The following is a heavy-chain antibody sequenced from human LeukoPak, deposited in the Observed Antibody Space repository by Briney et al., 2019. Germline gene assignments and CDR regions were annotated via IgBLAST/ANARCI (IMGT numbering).Heavy chain of an antibody. Sequence: GESLKISCEGSGYTFTRYWIGWVRQMPGKGLEWMGIIYPGDSETSYSPPFQGQVTMSAAKSINTAYLQWSSLKASDTAIYYCARLGLVGDSDPAYFDYWGQGTQVTVSS. CDR3: ARLGLVGDSDPAYFDY. J-gene: IGHJ4*02. CDR2: IYPGDSET. CDR1: GYTFTRYW. D-gene: IGHD4-17*01. V-gene: IGHV5-51*01.